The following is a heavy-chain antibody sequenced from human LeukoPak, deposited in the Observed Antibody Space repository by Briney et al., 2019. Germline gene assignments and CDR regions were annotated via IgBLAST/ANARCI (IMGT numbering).Heavy chain of an antibody. D-gene: IGHD1-26*01. Sequence: GGSLRLSCAASGFTFSSYGMSWVRQAPGKGLEWVSAISGSGGSTYYADSVKGRFTISRDNSKNTLYLQMNSLRAEDTAVYYRANAIVGALGYWGQGTLVTVSS. V-gene: IGHV3-23*01. J-gene: IGHJ4*02. CDR1: GFTFSSYG. CDR3: ANAIVGALGY. CDR2: ISGSGGST.